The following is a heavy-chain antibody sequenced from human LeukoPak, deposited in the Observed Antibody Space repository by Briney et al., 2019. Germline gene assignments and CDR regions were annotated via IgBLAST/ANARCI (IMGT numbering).Heavy chain of an antibody. CDR1: GFTVSNNY. CDR3: ARLSGSYSFDI. J-gene: IGHJ3*02. V-gene: IGHV3-53*01. D-gene: IGHD1-26*01. CDR2: IYSGGST. Sequence: GGSLRLSCAASGFTVSNNYMTWVRQAPGKGLEWVSVIYSGGSTSYADSMKGRFTISRHNSKNTLYLQMNSLRAEDTAVYFCARLSGSYSFDIWGQGTMVTVSS.